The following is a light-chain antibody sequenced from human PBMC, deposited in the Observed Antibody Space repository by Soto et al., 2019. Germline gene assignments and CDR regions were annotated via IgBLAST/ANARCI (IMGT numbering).Light chain of an antibody. J-gene: IGLJ2*01. CDR1: KLGDKY. V-gene: IGLV3-1*01. CDR3: QAWDSNTLVV. CDR2: QDT. Sequence: SYELTQPPSVSVSPGQTASITCSGDKLGDKYVCWYQQKPGQSPVLVLYQDTKRPSGIPERFSGSNSGNTATLTISGTQAMDEADYYCQAWDSNTLVVFGEGTKVTVL.